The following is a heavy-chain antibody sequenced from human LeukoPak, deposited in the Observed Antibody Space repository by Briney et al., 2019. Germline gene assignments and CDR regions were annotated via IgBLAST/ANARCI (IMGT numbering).Heavy chain of an antibody. J-gene: IGHJ5*02. V-gene: IGHV3-20*04. CDR3: ARDRFAWFDP. Sequence: GGSLRLSCAASGFTFDDYGMSWVRQAPGKGLKWVSGINWNGGSTGYADSVKGRFTISRDNAKNSLYLQMNSLRAEDTAVYYCARDRFAWFDPWGQGTLVTVSS. CDR1: GFTFDDYG. CDR2: INWNGGST. D-gene: IGHD3-16*01.